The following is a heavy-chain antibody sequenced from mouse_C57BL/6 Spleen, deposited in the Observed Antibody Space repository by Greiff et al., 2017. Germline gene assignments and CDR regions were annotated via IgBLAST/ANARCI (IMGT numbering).Heavy chain of an antibody. Sequence: QVQLQQSGAELARPGASVKLSCKASGYTFTSYGISWVKQRTGQGLEWIGEIYPRSGNTYYNEKFKGKATLTADKSSSTAYMELRSLTSEDSAVYFCARSTYDGYHYYAMDYWGQGTSVTVSS. J-gene: IGHJ4*01. CDR2: IYPRSGNT. CDR1: GYTFTSYG. D-gene: IGHD2-3*01. CDR3: ARSTYDGYHYYAMDY. V-gene: IGHV1-81*01.